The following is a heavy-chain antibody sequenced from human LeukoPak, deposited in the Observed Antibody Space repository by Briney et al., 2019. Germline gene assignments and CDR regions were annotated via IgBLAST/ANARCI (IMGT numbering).Heavy chain of an antibody. CDR3: AKSSTGQWLIDY. J-gene: IGHJ4*02. CDR2: ISGSGVST. V-gene: IGHV3-23*01. Sequence: PGGSLRLSCAASGFTFSSYAMSWVRQAPGKGLEWVSVISGSGVSTYYADSVKGRFTISRDNSKNTLYLHMNSLRAEDTAVYYCAKSSTGQWLIDYWGQGTLVTVSS. CDR1: GFTFSSYA. D-gene: IGHD6-19*01.